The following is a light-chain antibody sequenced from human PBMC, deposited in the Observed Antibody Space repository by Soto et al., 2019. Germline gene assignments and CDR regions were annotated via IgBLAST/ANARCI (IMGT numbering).Light chain of an antibody. V-gene: IGKV1-5*01. J-gene: IGKJ1*01. Sequence: DIPITPSPSRLSASVVDRGTIPFRASQSISSWLAWYQQKPGKAPKLLIYDASSLESGVPSRFSGSGSGTEFTLTISSLQPDDFATYYCQQYNSYWTFGQGTKVDI. CDR1: QSISSW. CDR3: QQYNSYWT. CDR2: DAS.